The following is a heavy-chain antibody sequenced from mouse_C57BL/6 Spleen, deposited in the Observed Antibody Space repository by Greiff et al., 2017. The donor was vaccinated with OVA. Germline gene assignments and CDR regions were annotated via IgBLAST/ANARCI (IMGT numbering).Heavy chain of an antibody. CDR3: TPYYYGSSYLYFDY. D-gene: IGHD1-1*01. V-gene: IGHV14-1*01. CDR1: GFNIKDYY. Sequence: EVKLVESGAELVRPGASVKLSCTASGFNIKDYYMHWVKQRPEQGLEWIGRIDPEDGDTEYAPKFQGKATMTADTSSNTAYLQLSSLTSEDTAVYYGTPYYYGSSYLYFDYWGQGTTLTVSS. CDR2: IDPEDGDT. J-gene: IGHJ2*01.